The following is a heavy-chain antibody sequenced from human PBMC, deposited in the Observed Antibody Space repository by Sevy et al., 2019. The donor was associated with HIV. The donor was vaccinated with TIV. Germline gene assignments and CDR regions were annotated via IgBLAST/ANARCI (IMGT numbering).Heavy chain of an antibody. D-gene: IGHD3-22*01. CDR2: INPSGGST. Sequence: ASVKVSCKASGYTFTNYYIRWVRQAPGEGLEWMGVINPSGGSTSNAQKFQGRVAMTRDTSTSTVYMELSSLRSEDTAVYYCARVYYYDYSGPGYWGQGTLVTVSS. CDR3: ARVYYYDYSGPGY. CDR1: GYTFTNYY. V-gene: IGHV1-46*01. J-gene: IGHJ4*02.